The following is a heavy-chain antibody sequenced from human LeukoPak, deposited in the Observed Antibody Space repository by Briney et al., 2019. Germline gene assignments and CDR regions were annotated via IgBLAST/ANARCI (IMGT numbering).Heavy chain of an antibody. J-gene: IGHJ4*02. CDR3: ARGPWGGFWSGSFKRVAYYFDY. CDR1: GYTFSSRY. D-gene: IGHD3-3*01. Sequence: GASVKVSCKASGYTFSSRYIHWVRQVPGQGLEWMGLINPSDGTNRYPQKFQGRVTMTRDTSISTAYMELSRLRSDDTAVYYCARGPWGGFWSGSFKRVAYYFDYWGQGTLVTVSS. CDR2: INPSDGTN. V-gene: IGHV1-2*06.